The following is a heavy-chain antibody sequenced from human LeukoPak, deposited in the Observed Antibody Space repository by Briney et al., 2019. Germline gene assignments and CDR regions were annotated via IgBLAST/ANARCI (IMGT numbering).Heavy chain of an antibody. CDR1: GYSFTSYW. J-gene: IGHJ4*02. Sequence: GESLKISCKASGYSFTSYWIGRVRQMLGKGLEWMGIIDPSDSATRYTPSFQGQVTISVDKSLTPADLQWNSLKASDTAMYYCARQTAMGRSGDYWGQGTLVTVSS. CDR3: ARQTAMGRSGDY. D-gene: IGHD5-18*01. V-gene: IGHV5-51*01. CDR2: IDPSDSAT.